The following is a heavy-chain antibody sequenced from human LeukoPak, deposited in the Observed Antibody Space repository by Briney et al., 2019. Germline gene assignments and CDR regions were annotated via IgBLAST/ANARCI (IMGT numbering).Heavy chain of an antibody. J-gene: IGHJ3*02. V-gene: IGHV3-20*04. Sequence: GGSLRLSCAASGFIVSSNYMSWVRQAPGKGLEWVSGINWNGGITGYADSVKGRFTISRDNAKNSLYLQMNSLRAEDTALYYCARDFVGYCSGGSCYHLAFDIWGQGTMVTVSS. CDR2: INWNGGIT. CDR1: GFIVSSNY. CDR3: ARDFVGYCSGGSCYHLAFDI. D-gene: IGHD2-15*01.